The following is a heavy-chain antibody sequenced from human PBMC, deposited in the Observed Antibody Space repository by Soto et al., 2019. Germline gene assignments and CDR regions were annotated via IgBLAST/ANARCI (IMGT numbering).Heavy chain of an antibody. D-gene: IGHD3-22*01. CDR3: ARGRDYYDSSGYYSYNWFDP. Sequence: ASVKVSCKASGYTFTSYGISWVRQAPGQGLEWMGWISAYNGNTNYAQKLQGRVTITADESTSTAYMELSSLRSEDTAVYYCARGRDYYDSSGYYSYNWFDPWGQGTLVTVSS. J-gene: IGHJ5*02. CDR1: GYTFTSYG. V-gene: IGHV1-18*01. CDR2: ISAYNGNT.